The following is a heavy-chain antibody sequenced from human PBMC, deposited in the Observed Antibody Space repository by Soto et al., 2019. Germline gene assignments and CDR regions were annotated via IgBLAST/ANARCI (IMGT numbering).Heavy chain of an antibody. CDR1: VGSISSSSYY. Sequence: SETLSLTCTVSVGSISSSSYYWGWIRESPVKALEWIATMYYTESAYYNPSFKGRVSMSVDTSKNQFSLKLFSVPASDTAVYFCARHKKKANRPNWLDLWGLGTLV. CDR2: MYYTESA. J-gene: IGHJ5*02. CDR3: ARHKKKANRPNWLDL. V-gene: IGHV4-39*01.